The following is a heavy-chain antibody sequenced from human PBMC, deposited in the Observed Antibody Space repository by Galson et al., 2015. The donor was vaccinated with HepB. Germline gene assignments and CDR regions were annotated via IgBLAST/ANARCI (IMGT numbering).Heavy chain of an antibody. CDR1: GGSISSDGYY. V-gene: IGHV4-61*02. Sequence: TLSLTCTVSGGSISSDGYYWSWVRQPAAKGLEWIGRIYTTGDTNYGPFLKSRVTMSVDTSKNQFSLKLNSVTAADTAVYYCARDRDRSLVIYVDNNGYRPMAFDLWGPGTMVTVSS. J-gene: IGHJ3*01. CDR2: IYTTGDT. CDR3: ARDRDRSLVIYVDNNGYRPMAFDL. D-gene: IGHD3-22*01.